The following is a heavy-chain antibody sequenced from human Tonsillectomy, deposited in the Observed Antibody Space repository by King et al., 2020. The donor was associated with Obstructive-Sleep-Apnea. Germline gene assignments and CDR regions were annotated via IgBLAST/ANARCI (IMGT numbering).Heavy chain of an antibody. CDR1: GGSISSDF. Sequence: QLKESGPGLVKPSETLSLTCTVSGGSISSDFWIWIRQPPGKGPECIAYIYYTGSTNYNPSLKSRVTISVDTSKNQFSLKLRSVTAADTAVYYCARARGVVVAGSNGMDVWGRGTTVTVSS. V-gene: IGHV4-59*01. D-gene: IGHD2-2*01. CDR2: IYYTGST. J-gene: IGHJ6*02. CDR3: ARARGVVVAGSNGMDV.